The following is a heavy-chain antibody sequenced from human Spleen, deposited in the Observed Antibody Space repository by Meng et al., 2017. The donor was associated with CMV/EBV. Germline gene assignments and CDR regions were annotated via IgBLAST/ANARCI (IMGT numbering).Heavy chain of an antibody. CDR1: GFTFSSYS. CDR2: ISSSSSTI. V-gene: IGHV3-48*04. Sequence: ETLSLTCAASGFTFSSYSMNWVRQAPGKGLEWVSYISSSSSTIYYADSVKGRFTISRDNAKNSLYLQMNSLRAEDTAVYYCARAYRAIDYWGQGTLVTVSS. D-gene: IGHD1-26*01. CDR3: ARAYRAIDY. J-gene: IGHJ4*02.